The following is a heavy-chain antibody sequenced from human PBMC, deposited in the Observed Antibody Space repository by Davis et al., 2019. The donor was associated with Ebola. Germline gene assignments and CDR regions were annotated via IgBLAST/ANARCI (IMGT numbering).Heavy chain of an antibody. V-gene: IGHV4-59*12. CDR3: ARGFSDDASSYYYYYMDV. Sequence: PSETLSLTCTVSGGSISSYYWSWIRQPPGKGLEWIGYIYYSGSTNYNPSLKSRVTISVDTSKNQFSLKLSSVTAADTAVYYCARGFSDDASSYYYYYMDVWGKGTTVTVSS. J-gene: IGHJ6*03. D-gene: IGHD2-21*01. CDR2: IYYSGST. CDR1: GGSISSYY.